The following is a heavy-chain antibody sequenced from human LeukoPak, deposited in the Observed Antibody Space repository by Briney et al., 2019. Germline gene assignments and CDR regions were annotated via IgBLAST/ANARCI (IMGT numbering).Heavy chain of an antibody. Sequence: GGSLRLSCAASGFTFSGHSMTWVRQAPGKGLEWVANINLDGSERFYVDFVKGRFTISRDNADNSMYLQMNSLRAEDTAAYYCGRVIAGAIDYWGQGTLVTVSS. J-gene: IGHJ4*02. CDR1: GFTFSGHS. CDR3: GRVIAGAIDY. CDR2: INLDGSER. V-gene: IGHV3-7*01. D-gene: IGHD6-13*01.